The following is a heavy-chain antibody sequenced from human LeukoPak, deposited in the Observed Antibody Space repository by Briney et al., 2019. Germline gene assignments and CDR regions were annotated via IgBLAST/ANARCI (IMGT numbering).Heavy chain of an antibody. CDR2: MFHTGST. D-gene: IGHD2-2*01. J-gene: IGHJ5*02. CDR1: RASISSPYY. Sequence: SETLSLTCAVSRASISSPYYWAWIRQSPGKGLECIGSMFHTGSTYYNPSLKSRVTISLDTSQNQFSLEMRSVTAADTAVYYCASQISSRTLWFDPWGQGILVSVSS. CDR3: ASQISSRTLWFDP. V-gene: IGHV4-38-2*01.